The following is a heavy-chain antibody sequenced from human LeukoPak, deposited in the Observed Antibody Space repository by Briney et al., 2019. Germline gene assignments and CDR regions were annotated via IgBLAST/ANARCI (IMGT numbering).Heavy chain of an antibody. Sequence: ASVKASCKASGGTFSSYAISWVRQAPGQGLEWMGRIIPILGIANYAQKFQGRVTITADKSTSTAYMELSSLRSEDTAVYYCASDYDSSGYPSYWGQGTLVTVSS. J-gene: IGHJ4*02. D-gene: IGHD3-22*01. V-gene: IGHV1-69*04. CDR2: IIPILGIA. CDR1: GGTFSSYA. CDR3: ASDYDSSGYPSY.